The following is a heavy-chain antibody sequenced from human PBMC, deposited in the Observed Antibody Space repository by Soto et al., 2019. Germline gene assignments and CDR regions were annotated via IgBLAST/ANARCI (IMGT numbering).Heavy chain of an antibody. V-gene: IGHV1-18*01. J-gene: IGHJ6*02. CDR2: ISGYNGHT. CDR3: AREGEMPDYYYGLDV. CDR1: GYTFTTYG. Sequence: QVQLVQSGAEVRKPGASVKVSCKASGYTFTTYGISWVRQAPGQGLEWMGWISGYNGHTKYAQKFQGRVTMTTDTSTSTGYMDLRSLRSDDTAVYYCAREGEMPDYYYGLDVWGQGTTVTVSS. D-gene: IGHD3-16*01.